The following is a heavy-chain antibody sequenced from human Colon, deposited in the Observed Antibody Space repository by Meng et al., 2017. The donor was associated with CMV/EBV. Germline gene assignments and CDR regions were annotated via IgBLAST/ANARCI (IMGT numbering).Heavy chain of an antibody. CDR2: IYYNGNT. Sequence: SETLSLTCTVSGGSISRSSYYWSWIRQRPGEGLEWIGFIYYNGNTEYNPSLKSRLTISIDTSKNQFFLNLRSVTAAETAVYHCVKIEGRCDSQSCSYYRWFDPWGQGILVTVSS. V-gene: IGHV4-61*05. J-gene: IGHJ5*02. D-gene: IGHD2/OR15-2a*01. CDR1: GGSISRSSYY. CDR3: VKIEGRCDSQSCSYYRWFDP.